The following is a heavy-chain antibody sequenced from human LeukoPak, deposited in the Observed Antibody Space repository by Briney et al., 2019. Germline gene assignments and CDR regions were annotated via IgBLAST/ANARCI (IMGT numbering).Heavy chain of an antibody. Sequence: GGSLRLSCAASGFTFSSYGMHWVRQAPGKGLEWVAVIWYDGSNKYYADSVKGRFTISRDNSKNTLYLQMNSLRAEDTAVYYCAKDRNRSSGWGYWGQGTLVTVSS. CDR1: GFTFSSYG. V-gene: IGHV3-33*06. J-gene: IGHJ4*02. CDR2: IWYDGSNK. CDR3: AKDRNRSSGWGY. D-gene: IGHD6-19*01.